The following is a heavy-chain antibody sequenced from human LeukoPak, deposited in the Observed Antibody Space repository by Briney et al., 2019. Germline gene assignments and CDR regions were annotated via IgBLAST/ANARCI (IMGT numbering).Heavy chain of an antibody. CDR3: ARDIAYDVDS. CDR2: INTKTGQI. V-gene: IGHV1-18*01. D-gene: IGHD3-16*01. CDR1: GYTFTDFG. J-gene: IGHJ4*02. Sequence: ASVKVSCKTSGYTFTDFGITWVRQAPGQGLEWVGWINTKTGQINLARKLQGRVTMTTDTSTRTAYMELRSLGSDDTAVYFCARDIAYDVDSWGPETLVTVSS.